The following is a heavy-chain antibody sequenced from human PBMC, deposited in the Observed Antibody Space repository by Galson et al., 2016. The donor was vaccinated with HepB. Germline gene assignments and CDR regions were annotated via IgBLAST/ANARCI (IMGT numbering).Heavy chain of an antibody. CDR2: ISSSSSYI. Sequence: SLRLSCAASGFTFSSYSMNWVRQAPGKGLEWVASISSSSSYIYYADSVKGRFTISRDNAKNSLYLQMNSVRAEDTAVYYCARGDIVGAIFDYWGQGTLVTVSS. D-gene: IGHD1-26*01. V-gene: IGHV3-21*01. CDR1: GFTFSSYS. CDR3: ARGDIVGAIFDY. J-gene: IGHJ4*02.